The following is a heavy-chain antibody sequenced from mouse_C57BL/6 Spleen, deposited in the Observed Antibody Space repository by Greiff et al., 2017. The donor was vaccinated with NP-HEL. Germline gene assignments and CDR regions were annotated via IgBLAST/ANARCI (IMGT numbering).Heavy chain of an antibody. J-gene: IGHJ1*03. D-gene: IGHD2-2*01. Sequence: QVQLKESGAELVRPGASVTLSCKASGYTFTDYEMHWVKQTPVHGLEWIGAIDPETGGTAYNQKFKGKAILTADTSSSTAYMELRSLTSEDSAVYYCTRKGAMVTNWYFDVWGTGTTVTVSS. V-gene: IGHV1-15*01. CDR3: TRKGAMVTNWYFDV. CDR1: GYTFTDYE. CDR2: IDPETGGT.